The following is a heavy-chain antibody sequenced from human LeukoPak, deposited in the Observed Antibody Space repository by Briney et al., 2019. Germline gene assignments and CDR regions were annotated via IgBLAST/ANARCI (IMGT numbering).Heavy chain of an antibody. CDR3: ATSGLDY. CDR2: IYYSGST. CDR1: GGSISRYY. V-gene: IGHV4-59*01. Sequence: PSETLSLTCTVSGGSISRYYWSWIRQPPGKGLEWIGYIYYSGSTNINPSLKSRVAMSLDTSKNRFSLKLNSVTAADTAVYYCATSGLDYWGQGTLVTVSS. J-gene: IGHJ4*02.